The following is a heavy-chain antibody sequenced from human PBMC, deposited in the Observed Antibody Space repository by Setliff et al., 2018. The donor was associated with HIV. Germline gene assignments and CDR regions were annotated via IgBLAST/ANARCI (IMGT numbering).Heavy chain of an antibody. J-gene: IGHJ4*02. Sequence: HPGGSLRLSCAASGFIFNNYVMSWVRQAPGKGLEWVSVISGSGGSTYVADSVKGRFTISRDNSENTLYLQMNSLRADDTAVYYCTKKGPKGQWLVDLYFDSWGQGTLVTVSS. V-gene: IGHV3-23*01. CDR2: ISGSGGST. CDR1: GFIFNNYV. CDR3: TKKGPKGQWLVDLYFDS. D-gene: IGHD6-19*01.